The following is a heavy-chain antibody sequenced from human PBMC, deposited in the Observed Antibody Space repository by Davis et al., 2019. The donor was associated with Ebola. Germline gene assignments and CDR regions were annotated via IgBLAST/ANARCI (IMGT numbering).Heavy chain of an antibody. Sequence: AASVKVSCKASGGTFSCYAISWVRQAPGQGLEWMGGIIPSFGTANYVQKFQGRVTITADESTSTAYMELSSLRSEDTAVYCCARDGAIAVAGTAEYFQHWGQGTLVTVSS. V-gene: IGHV1-69*13. CDR2: IIPSFGTA. CDR3: ARDGAIAVAGTAEYFQH. CDR1: GGTFSCYA. D-gene: IGHD6-19*01. J-gene: IGHJ1*01.